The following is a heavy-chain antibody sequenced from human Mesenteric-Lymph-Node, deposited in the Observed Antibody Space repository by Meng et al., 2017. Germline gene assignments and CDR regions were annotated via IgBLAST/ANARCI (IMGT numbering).Heavy chain of an antibody. D-gene: IGHD3-16*01. Sequence: GESLKISCAASRLPFSTYWMHWVRQAPGRGLEWVSRINGDGSMAFYADSVKGRFAISRDNAKNTLYLQMNRLRAEDTAVYYCARDFDYVSAYWGQGTLVTVSS. J-gene: IGHJ4*02. V-gene: IGHV3-74*01. CDR3: ARDFDYVSAY. CDR1: RLPFSTYW. CDR2: INGDGSMA.